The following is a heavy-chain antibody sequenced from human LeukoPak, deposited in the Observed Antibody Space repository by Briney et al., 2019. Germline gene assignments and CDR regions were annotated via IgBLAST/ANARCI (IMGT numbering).Heavy chain of an antibody. Sequence: PGGSLRLSCAASGFTFSSYAMSWVRQAPGKGLEWASAISGSGGSTYYADSVKGRFTISRDNSKNTLYLQMNSLRAEDTAVYYCAEHIVGATSGDYWGQGTLVTVSS. J-gene: IGHJ4*02. CDR1: GFTFSSYA. V-gene: IGHV3-23*01. CDR2: ISGSGGST. CDR3: AEHIVGATSGDY. D-gene: IGHD1-26*01.